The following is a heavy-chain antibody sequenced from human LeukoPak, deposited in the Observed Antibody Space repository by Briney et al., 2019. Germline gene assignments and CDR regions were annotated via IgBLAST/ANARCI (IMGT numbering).Heavy chain of an antibody. D-gene: IGHD1-1*01. J-gene: IGHJ4*02. CDR2: IRISAYGATT. CDR3: ATHRLESHDIQFDY. CDR1: GLPLSDYA. Sequence: GGSLRLSCTVSGLPLSDYAVSWVRQVPGKGLGWVGFIRISAYGATTEYSAPVKDRFTISRDDSKSLVYLHMNILKTEDTAVYYCATHRLESHDIQFDYWGQGALVIVSS. V-gene: IGHV3-49*04.